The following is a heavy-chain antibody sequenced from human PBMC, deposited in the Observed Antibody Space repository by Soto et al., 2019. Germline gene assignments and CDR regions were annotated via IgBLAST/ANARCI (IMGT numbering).Heavy chain of an antibody. CDR2: ISGSGGGI. Sequence: EVQLLESGGGLVQPGGSLRVSCTASGFTFSNYGMSWVRQAPGKGLEWVSSISGSGGGIYYADSVRGRFTISRDNSKNALYLQMNDLRVEDRAVYYCAKNPSLIVVEWFDPWGQGTLGTVSS. D-gene: IGHD2-15*01. CDR1: GFTFSNYG. CDR3: AKNPSLIVVEWFDP. J-gene: IGHJ5*02. V-gene: IGHV3-23*01.